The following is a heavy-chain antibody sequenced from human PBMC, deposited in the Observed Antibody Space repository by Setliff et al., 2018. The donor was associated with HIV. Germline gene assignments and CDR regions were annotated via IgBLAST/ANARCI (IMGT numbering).Heavy chain of an antibody. CDR2: IKSRVDGETT. J-gene: IGHJ3*02. V-gene: IGHV3-15*01. Sequence: PGGSLRLSCAASGMSFSNAWMSWVRQVPGKGLEWLGRIKSRVDGETTAYAAPLKGRFTISRDDSKNTLYLQMDSLSTEDTAVYYCILLGMHGAFDIWGQGTMVTVSS. CDR3: ILLGMHGAFDI. CDR1: GMSFSNAW. D-gene: IGHD7-27*01.